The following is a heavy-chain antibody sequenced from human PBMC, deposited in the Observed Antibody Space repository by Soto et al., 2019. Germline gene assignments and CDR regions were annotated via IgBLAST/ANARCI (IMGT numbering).Heavy chain of an antibody. CDR3: ARDTIKGAPDYLDS. J-gene: IGHJ4*02. CDR2: IAYDGTIK. Sequence: QEQLVETGGVVVQPGRSLTLSCAASGFTFSANAMHWVRQAPGKGLEWVAVIAYDGTIKIYRDSVKGRFTISRDDSKSTLYRQMNSLRPEDTAVYYCARDTIKGAPDYLDSWGQGTLVTVSS. D-gene: IGHD1-26*01. CDR1: GFTFSANA. V-gene: IGHV3-30-3*01.